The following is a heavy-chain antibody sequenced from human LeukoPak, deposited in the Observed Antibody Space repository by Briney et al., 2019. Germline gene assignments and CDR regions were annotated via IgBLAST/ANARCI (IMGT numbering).Heavy chain of an antibody. J-gene: IGHJ5*02. CDR1: GGSFSGYY. V-gene: IGHV4-34*01. Sequence: SETLSLTCAVYGGSFSGYYWSWIRHPPGKGLEWIGEINHSGSTNYNPSLKSRVTISVDTSKNQFSLKLNHMTAADTAIYYCARDSGTTGEVKFDPWGQGILVTVSS. CDR2: INHSGST. CDR3: ARDSGTTGEVKFDP. D-gene: IGHD3-10*01.